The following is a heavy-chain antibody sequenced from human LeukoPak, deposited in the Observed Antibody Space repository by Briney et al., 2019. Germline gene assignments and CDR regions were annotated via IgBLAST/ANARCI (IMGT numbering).Heavy chain of an antibody. D-gene: IGHD3-22*01. CDR1: GYSFTSYW. CDR2: IYPGYSDT. J-gene: IGHJ3*02. CDR3: ARRSITMIVVVHDAFDI. Sequence: GESLKISCKGSGYSFTSYWIGWVRQMPGEGLELMGIIYPGYSDTRYSPSFQGQVTISADKSISTAYLQWSSLKPSDTAMYYCARRSITMIVVVHDAFDIWGQGTMVTVSS. V-gene: IGHV5-51*01.